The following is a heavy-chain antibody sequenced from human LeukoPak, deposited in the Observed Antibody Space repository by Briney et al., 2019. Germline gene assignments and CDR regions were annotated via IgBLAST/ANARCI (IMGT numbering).Heavy chain of an antibody. Sequence: AGSLTLSCAASGFTFSSYTINWVRQAPGKGLEWVSSISSSSSYIYYADAVKGRFTISRDNAKNSLYLQMNSLRAEDTAVYYCARDTYDILTGYYKWAFDIWGQGTVATVTS. D-gene: IGHD3-9*01. CDR3: ARDTYDILTGYYKWAFDI. CDR2: ISSSSSYI. J-gene: IGHJ3*02. V-gene: IGHV3-21*06. CDR1: GFTFSSYT.